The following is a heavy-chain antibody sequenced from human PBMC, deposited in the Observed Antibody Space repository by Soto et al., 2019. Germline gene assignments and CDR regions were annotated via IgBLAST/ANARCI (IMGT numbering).Heavy chain of an antibody. Sequence: QVKLAQSGAEVKKPGASVKASCKASGYTFSNYGISWVRQGPGQGLEWMGWISGYNGNTHYEEKVEDRITITNDTWTSTTYLELMRLRSAKTALHFCARDPGFGFGFRYTFAIDFWGKVTTVNVS. CDR3: ARDPGFGFGFRYTFAIDF. J-gene: IGHJ6*04. CDR2: ISGYNGNT. CDR1: GYTFSNYG. D-gene: IGHD5-18*01. V-gene: IGHV1-18*01.